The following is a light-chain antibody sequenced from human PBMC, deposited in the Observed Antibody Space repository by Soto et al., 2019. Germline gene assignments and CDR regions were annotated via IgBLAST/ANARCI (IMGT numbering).Light chain of an antibody. J-gene: IGLJ1*01. Sequence: QTVVTQPPSVSGAPGQRVTISCTGSSSNIGAGYDVHWYQQLPGTAPKLLIYGNTDRPSGVPDRFSGSKSGTSASLAITGLQTEDEADYYCQSYDTSLRDVFGTGTKLNVL. CDR3: QSYDTSLRDV. V-gene: IGLV1-40*01. CDR1: SSNIGAGYD. CDR2: GNT.